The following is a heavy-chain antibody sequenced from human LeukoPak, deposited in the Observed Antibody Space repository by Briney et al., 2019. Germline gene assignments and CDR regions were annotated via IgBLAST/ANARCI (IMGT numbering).Heavy chain of an antibody. Sequence: ASVKVSCKASGYIFTSYGISWVRQAPGQGLEWMGWISTYNGNTDYAQKVQGRVTMTTDTSTSTAYMELRNLRSDDTAVYYCARVIYCSSTSCYYEFDYWGQGTLVTVSS. CDR2: ISTYNGNT. V-gene: IGHV1-18*01. J-gene: IGHJ4*02. CDR3: ARVIYCSSTSCYYEFDY. CDR1: GYIFTSYG. D-gene: IGHD2-2*01.